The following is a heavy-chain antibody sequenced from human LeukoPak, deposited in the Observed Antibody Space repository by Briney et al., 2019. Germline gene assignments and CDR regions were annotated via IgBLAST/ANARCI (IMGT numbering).Heavy chain of an antibody. CDR3: ARDFSAGALLFDF. J-gene: IGHJ3*01. CDR2: IETGGTT. Sequence: GGSLRLSCSASRFTFSSYTMNWVRQPPGKGPELVSVIETGGTTYYADSVKGRFTLSRDNSKNTLYLQMNDLRVEDTAVYYCARDFSAGALLFDFWGQGTMVTVSS. V-gene: IGHV3-53*01. D-gene: IGHD6-13*01. CDR1: RFTFSSYT.